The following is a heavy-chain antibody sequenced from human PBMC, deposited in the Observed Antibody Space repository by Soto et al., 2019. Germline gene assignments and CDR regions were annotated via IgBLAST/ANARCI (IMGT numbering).Heavy chain of an antibody. J-gene: IGHJ4*02. CDR2: IYWDDDK. D-gene: IGHD6-19*01. Sequence: QITLKESGPTLLKPTQTLTLTCTFSGFSLSSTRIAVGWIRQPPGKALEWLALIYWDDDKRYSPFLKSRLTITKDTSKNQVVLTMSNMDPVDTARYYCAHIVVAGLGYYFDYWGQGTLVTVSS. CDR3: AHIVVAGLGYYFDY. V-gene: IGHV2-5*02. CDR1: GFSLSSTRIA.